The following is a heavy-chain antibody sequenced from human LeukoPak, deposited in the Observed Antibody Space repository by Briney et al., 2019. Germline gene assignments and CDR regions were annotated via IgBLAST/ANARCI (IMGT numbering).Heavy chain of an antibody. Sequence: SETLSLTCAAYGGSFSGYYWSWIRQPPGKGLEWIGEINHSGSTNYNPSLKSRVTISVDTSKNQFSLKLSSVTAADTAVYYCARGVRTGYFDYWGQGTLVTVSS. V-gene: IGHV4-34*01. CDR2: INHSGST. J-gene: IGHJ4*02. CDR1: GGSFSGYY. CDR3: ARGVRTGYFDY.